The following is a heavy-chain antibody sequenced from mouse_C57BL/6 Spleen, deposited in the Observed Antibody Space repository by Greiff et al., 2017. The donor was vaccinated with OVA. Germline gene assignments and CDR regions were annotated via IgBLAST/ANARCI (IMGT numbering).Heavy chain of an antibody. Sequence: VQLVESGPGLVQPSQSLSITCTVSGFSLTSYGVHWVRQSPGKGLEWLGVIWRGGSTDYNAAFMSRLSITKDNSKSQVFFKMNSLQADDTAIYYCAKTDYYYGSSYGYFDVWGTGTTVTVSS. V-gene: IGHV2-5*01. J-gene: IGHJ1*03. CDR2: IWRGGST. CDR3: AKTDYYYGSSYGYFDV. D-gene: IGHD1-1*01. CDR1: GFSLTSYG.